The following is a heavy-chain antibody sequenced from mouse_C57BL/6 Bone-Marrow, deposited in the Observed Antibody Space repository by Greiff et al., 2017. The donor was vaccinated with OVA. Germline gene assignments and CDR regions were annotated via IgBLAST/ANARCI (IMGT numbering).Heavy chain of an antibody. J-gene: IGHJ2*01. Sequence: ESGPGLVKPSQSLSLTCSVTGYSITSGYYWNWIRQFPGNKLEWMGYISYDGSNNSNPSLKNRISITRDTSKNQFFLKLNSVTTEDTATYYCARRGWLLRPYYFDYWGQGTTLTVSS. CDR1: GYSITSGYY. CDR2: ISYDGSN. CDR3: ARRGWLLRPYYFDY. V-gene: IGHV3-6*01. D-gene: IGHD2-3*01.